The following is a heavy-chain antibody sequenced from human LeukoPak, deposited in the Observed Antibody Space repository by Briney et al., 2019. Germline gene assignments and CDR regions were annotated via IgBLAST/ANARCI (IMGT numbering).Heavy chain of an antibody. V-gene: IGHV4-59*01. CDR1: GGSISSYY. CDR3: ARDYFSASPHRIAVAGKDDY. Sequence: PSETLSLTCTVSGGSISSYYWSWIRQPPGKGLEWIGYIYYSGSTNYNPSLKSRVTISVDTSKNQFSLKLSSVTAADTAVYYCARDYFSASPHRIAVAGKDDYWGQGTLVTVSS. CDR2: IYYSGST. J-gene: IGHJ4*02. D-gene: IGHD6-19*01.